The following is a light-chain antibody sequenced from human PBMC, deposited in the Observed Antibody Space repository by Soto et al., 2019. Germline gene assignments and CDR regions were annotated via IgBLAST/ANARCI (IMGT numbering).Light chain of an antibody. J-gene: IGKJ1*01. CDR3: QQYNSYSRT. CDR2: KAS. Sequence: DIQMTQSPSTLSASVGDRVTNTCRASQSISSWLAWYQQKPGKASKLLIYKASSLESGVPSRFSGSGSGTEFTLTISSLQPDDFATYYCQQYNSYSRTFGQGTKVDIK. CDR1: QSISSW. V-gene: IGKV1-5*03.